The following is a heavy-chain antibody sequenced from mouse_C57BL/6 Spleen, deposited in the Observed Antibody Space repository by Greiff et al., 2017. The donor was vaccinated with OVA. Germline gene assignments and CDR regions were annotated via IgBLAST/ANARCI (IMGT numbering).Heavy chain of an antibody. V-gene: IGHV1-69*01. CDR3: ARWLPGGDY. D-gene: IGHD2-2*01. CDR1: GYTFTSYW. J-gene: IGHJ2*01. Sequence: QVQLQQPGAELVMPGASVKLSCKASGYTFTSYWMHWVKQRPGQGLEWIGEIDPSDSYTNYNQKFKGKSTLTVDKSSSTAYMQLSSLTSEDSAVYYCARWLPGGDYWGQGTTRTVSS. CDR2: IDPSDSYT.